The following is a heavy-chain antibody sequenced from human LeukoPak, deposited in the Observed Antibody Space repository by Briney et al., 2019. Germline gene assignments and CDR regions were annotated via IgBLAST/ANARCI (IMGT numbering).Heavy chain of an antibody. CDR3: ARDRTYYDVVTGPDNAFDF. V-gene: IGHV3-48*03. J-gene: IGHJ3*01. D-gene: IGHD3-9*01. CDR2: ISSSGSTI. Sequence: GGSLRLSCAASGFTFSSYGMNWVRQAPGKGLEWVSYISSSGSTIYYADSVKGRFTISRDNAKNSLYLQMNSLRAEDTGVYYCARDRTYYDVVTGPDNAFDFWGQGTTVIVSS. CDR1: GFTFSSYG.